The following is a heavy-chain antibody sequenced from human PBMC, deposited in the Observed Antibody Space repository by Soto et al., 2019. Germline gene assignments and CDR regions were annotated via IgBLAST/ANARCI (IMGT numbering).Heavy chain of an antibody. D-gene: IGHD3-22*01. V-gene: IGHV1-2*04. Sequence: ASVKVSCKASGYTFSDSYMHWVRQAPGQGLEWMGWINPNRGGTNYAQKFQGWVTMTSDTFISTAYMGLSRLKSDDTAVYYCARGKFYDSTGYYLDYWGQGTLVTVSS. CDR2: INPNRGGT. CDR3: ARGKFYDSTGYYLDY. CDR1: GYTFSDSY. J-gene: IGHJ4*02.